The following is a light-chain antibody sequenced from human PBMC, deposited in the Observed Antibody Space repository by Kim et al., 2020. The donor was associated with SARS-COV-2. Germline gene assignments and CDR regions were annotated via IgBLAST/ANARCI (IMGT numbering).Light chain of an antibody. J-gene: IGKJ4*01. Sequence: VSPGERATLPCRASQSVSSNLAWYQQKPGQAPRLLIYGASIRATGIAARFSGSGFGTEFTLTISSLQSEDFGVYHCQHYIDWSLTFGGGTKVDIK. V-gene: IGKV3-15*01. CDR1: QSVSSN. CDR3: QHYIDWSLT. CDR2: GAS.